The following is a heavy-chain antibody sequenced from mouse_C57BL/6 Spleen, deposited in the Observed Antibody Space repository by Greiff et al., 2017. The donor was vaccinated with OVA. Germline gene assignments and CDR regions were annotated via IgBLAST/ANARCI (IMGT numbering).Heavy chain of an antibody. CDR3: ARPGWFAY. CDR1: GYTFTDYY. V-gene: IGHV1-26*01. J-gene: IGHJ3*01. CDR2: INPNNGGT. Sequence: EVQLQQSGPELVKPGASVKISCKASGYTFTDYYMNWVKQSHGKSLEWIGDINPNNGGTSYNQKFKGKATLTVDKSSSTAYMEFRSLTSEDSAVYYCARPGWFAYWGQGTLVTVSA.